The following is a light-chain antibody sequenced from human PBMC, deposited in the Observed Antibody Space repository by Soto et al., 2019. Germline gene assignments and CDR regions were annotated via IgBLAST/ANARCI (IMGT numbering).Light chain of an antibody. CDR2: AAS. CDR3: QQRYSTPRT. CDR1: QSIAGY. Sequence: DIQMTQSPSSLSASVGDRVTITCRARQSIAGYLNWYQQKPGKAPKLLIYAASSLQSGVQSRFSGSGSGTDFTLTISSLQPEDFATYCCQQRYSTPRTFGQGTKVEIK. J-gene: IGKJ1*01. V-gene: IGKV1-39*01.